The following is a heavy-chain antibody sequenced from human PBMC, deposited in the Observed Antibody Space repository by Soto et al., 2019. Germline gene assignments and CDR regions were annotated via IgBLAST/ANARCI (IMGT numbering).Heavy chain of an antibody. V-gene: IGHV5-10-1*01. CDR1: GYSFTSYW. CDR2: IDPSDSYT. Sequence: PGESLKISCQGSGYSFTSYWITWVRQMPGKGLEWMGRIDPSDSYTNYSPSFQGHVTIPVDESTSTAHLQWSSLKASDIATYYCAIHEEEGPLDYWGQGTPVPSPQ. J-gene: IGHJ4*02. CDR3: AIHEEEGPLDY.